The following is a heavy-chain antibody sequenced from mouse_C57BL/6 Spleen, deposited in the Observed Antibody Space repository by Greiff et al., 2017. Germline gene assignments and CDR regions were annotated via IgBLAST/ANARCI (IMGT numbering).Heavy chain of an antibody. CDR1: GYTFTSYW. CDR2: IAPSDSYT. J-gene: IGHJ3*01. V-gene: IGHV1-50*01. Sequence: QVQLQQPGAELVKPGASVKLSCKASGYTFTSYWMQWVKQRPGQGLEWIGEIAPSDSYTNSNQKFKGTATLTVDTSSSTAYMQLSSLTSEDSAVYYCARKLGETWCAYWGQETLVTVSA. D-gene: IGHD4-1*01. CDR3: ARKLGETWCAY.